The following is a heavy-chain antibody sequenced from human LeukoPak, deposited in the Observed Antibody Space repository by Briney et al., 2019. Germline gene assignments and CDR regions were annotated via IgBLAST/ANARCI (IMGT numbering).Heavy chain of an antibody. CDR3: ARDPGYDRGDAFDI. V-gene: IGHV3-64*01. CDR2: ISSNGGST. D-gene: IGHD3-10*02. Sequence: GGSLRLSCAASGFTFSSYAMHWVRQAPGKGLEYVSAISSNGGSTYYANSVKGRFTISRDNSKNTLYLQMGSLRAEDMAVYYRARDPGYDRGDAFDIWGQGTMVTVSS. J-gene: IGHJ3*02. CDR1: GFTFSSYA.